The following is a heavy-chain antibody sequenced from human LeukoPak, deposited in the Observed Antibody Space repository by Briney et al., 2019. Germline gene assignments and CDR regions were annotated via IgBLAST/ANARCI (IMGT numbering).Heavy chain of an antibody. CDR2: ISAYNGNT. CDR1: GYTFTSYG. J-gene: IGHJ3*02. CDR3: AREKDYYDSSGYYYRAFDI. D-gene: IGHD3-22*01. V-gene: IGHV1-18*01. Sequence: ASVKVSCKASGYTFTSYGISWVRQAPGQGPEWMGWISAYNGNTNYAQKLQGRVTMTTDTSTSTAYMELRSLRSDDTAVYYCAREKDYYDSSGYYYRAFDIWGQGTMVTVSS.